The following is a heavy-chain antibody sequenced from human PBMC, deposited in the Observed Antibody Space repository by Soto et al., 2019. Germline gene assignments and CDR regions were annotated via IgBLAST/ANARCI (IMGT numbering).Heavy chain of an antibody. CDR1: SCSSGSFC. CDR3: ARAIGELGYCSGGSCFDTQHGMDV. V-gene: IGHV4-59*01. J-gene: IGHJ6*01. D-gene: IGHD2-15*01. CDR2: IYYSGST. Sequence: WVPLSLRWTVLSCSSGSFCWSWILQHPGKGLEWIGYIYYSGSTNYNPSLKSRVTISVDTSKNQFSLKLSSVTAADTAVYYCARAIGELGYCSGGSCFDTQHGMDV.